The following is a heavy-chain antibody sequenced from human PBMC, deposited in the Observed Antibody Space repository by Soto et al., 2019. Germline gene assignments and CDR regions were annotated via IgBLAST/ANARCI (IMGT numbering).Heavy chain of an antibody. CDR2: INLNSVGT. J-gene: IGHJ6*02. Sequence: GASVKVSCKASGYTFTGYYMHWVRQAPGQGLEWMGCINLNSVGTIFAQNFQGWVTLTRDTSIRTAYLELSRLRSDDTAVFYCAREVRLDGDYHYYGMDVWAKGPRSPSP. CDR3: AREVRLDGDYHYYGMDV. D-gene: IGHD4-17*01. V-gene: IGHV1-2*04. CDR1: GYTFTGYY.